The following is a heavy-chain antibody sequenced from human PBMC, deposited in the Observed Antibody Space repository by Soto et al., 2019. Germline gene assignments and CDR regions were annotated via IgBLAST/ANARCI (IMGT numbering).Heavy chain of an antibody. J-gene: IGHJ4*02. Sequence: QVQLVQSGAEVKKPGASVRVSCKASGYTFTSYYIHWVRQAPGQGLEWMAIVNPTGGSTNYAQKFQGRVPVTFDTSTITVFMELNSLRYEDTAVYYCARHLAAGDSWGQGTLVTVSS. V-gene: IGHV1-46*03. CDR1: GYTFTSYY. CDR2: VNPTGGST. CDR3: ARHLAAGDS. D-gene: IGHD6-25*01.